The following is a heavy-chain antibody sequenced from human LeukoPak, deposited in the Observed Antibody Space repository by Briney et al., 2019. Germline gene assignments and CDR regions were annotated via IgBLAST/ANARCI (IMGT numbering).Heavy chain of an antibody. D-gene: IGHD3-22*01. CDR3: ARASYYYDTTGLGAVDI. CDR2: INWNSDNI. Sequence: PGGSLRLPCAASGFTFNDHAMYWVRHAPGKGLEGVSGINWNSDNIVYADSVKGRFTISRDDAKNSLFLQMNSLRTEDTALYYCARASYYYDTTGLGAVDIWGQGTMVTVSS. CDR1: GFTFNDHA. J-gene: IGHJ3*02. V-gene: IGHV3-9*01.